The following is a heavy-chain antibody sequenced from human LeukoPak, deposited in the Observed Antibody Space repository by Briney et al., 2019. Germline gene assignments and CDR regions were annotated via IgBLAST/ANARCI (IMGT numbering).Heavy chain of an antibody. Sequence: GGSLRLSCAASGFTFSSYAMHWVRQAPGKGLEWVAVISYDGSNKYYADSVKGRFTISRDNSKTTLYLQMNSLRAEDTAVYYCARAQLEGPVGVLYYGMDVWGKGTTVTVSS. V-gene: IGHV3-30*04. D-gene: IGHD1-1*01. CDR3: ARAQLEGPVGVLYYGMDV. CDR1: GFTFSSYA. CDR2: ISYDGSNK. J-gene: IGHJ6*04.